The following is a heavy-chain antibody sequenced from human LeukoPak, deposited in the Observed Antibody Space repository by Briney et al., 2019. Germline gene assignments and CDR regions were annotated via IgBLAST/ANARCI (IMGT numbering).Heavy chain of an antibody. Sequence: SQTLSLTCAISGDSFSSNSAAWNWIRQSPSRGLEWLGRTYYRSKWYNDYAVSVKSRITINPDTSKNQFSLQLNSVTPEDTAVYYCARDYYDSSGYYLGYYYGMDVWGQGTTVTVSS. CDR3: ARDYYDSSGYYLGYYYGMDV. J-gene: IGHJ6*02. D-gene: IGHD3-22*01. CDR2: TYYRSKWYN. V-gene: IGHV6-1*01. CDR1: GDSFSSNSAA.